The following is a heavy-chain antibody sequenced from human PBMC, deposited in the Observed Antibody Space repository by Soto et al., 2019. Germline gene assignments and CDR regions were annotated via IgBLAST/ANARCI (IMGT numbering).Heavy chain of an antibody. V-gene: IGHV3-7*01. CDR3: AREGAAAIAARHIDY. CDR2: IKQDGSEK. J-gene: IGHJ4*02. D-gene: IGHD6-6*01. CDR1: GFTFSSYW. Sequence: GGSLRLSCAASGFTFSSYWMSWVRQAPGKGLEWVANIKQDGSEKYYVDSVKGRFTISRDNAKNSLYLQMNSLRAEDTAVYYCAREGAAAIAARHIDYWGQGTLVTVSS.